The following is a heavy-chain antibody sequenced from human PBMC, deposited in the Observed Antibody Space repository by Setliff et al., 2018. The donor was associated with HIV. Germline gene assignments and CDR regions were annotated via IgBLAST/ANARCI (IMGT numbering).Heavy chain of an antibody. CDR2: VFYSGST. Sequence: PSETLSLTCTVSGGSISSSSYYWDWIRQPPGKGLEWIGSVFYSGSTYYKPSLKSRVTISVDTSKNQVSLKLNSITAADTAIYYCARVRDPNWNYDMDVWGQGTTVTVSS. CDR1: GGSISSSSYY. CDR3: ARVRDPNWNYDMDV. D-gene: IGHD1-1*01. J-gene: IGHJ6*03. V-gene: IGHV4-39*07.